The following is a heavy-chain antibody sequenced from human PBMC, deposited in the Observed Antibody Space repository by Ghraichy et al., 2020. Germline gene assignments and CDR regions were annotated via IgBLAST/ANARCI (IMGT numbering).Heavy chain of an antibody. CDR2: IYYSGST. V-gene: IGHV4-39*01. D-gene: IGHD3-3*01. J-gene: IGHJ2*01. CDR3: ARRQFWSGYYDRTNWYFDL. Sequence: SETLSLTCTVSGGSISSSSYYWGWIRQPPGKGLEWIGSIYYSGSTYYNPSLKSRVTISVDTSKNQFSLKLSSVTAADTAVYYCARRQFWSGYYDRTNWYFDLWGRGTLVTVSS. CDR1: GGSISSSSYY.